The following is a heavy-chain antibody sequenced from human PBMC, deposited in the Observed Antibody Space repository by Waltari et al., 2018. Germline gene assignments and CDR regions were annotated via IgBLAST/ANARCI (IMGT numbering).Heavy chain of an antibody. D-gene: IGHD1-1*01. CDR3: ARDTTGGLGHFDY. J-gene: IGHJ4*02. CDR1: GFIFSNYW. CDR2: IKQDGSEK. V-gene: IGHV3-7*03. Sequence: DVQLAESGGGLVQPGGSLRLSCAASGFIFSNYWMSWVRQAPGKGLEWVANIKQDGSEKYYVDSVKGRFTISRDNAKNSLYLQMNSLRAEDTAVYFCARDTTGGLGHFDYWGQGTLVTVPS.